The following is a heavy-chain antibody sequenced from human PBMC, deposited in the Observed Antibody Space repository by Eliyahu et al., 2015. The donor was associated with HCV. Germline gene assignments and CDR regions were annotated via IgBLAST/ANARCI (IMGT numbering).Heavy chain of an antibody. V-gene: IGHV3-23*01. J-gene: IGHJ6*02. CDR3: ARYQMRGMDV. Sequence: EVQLLESGGGLVQPGGSLRLSCAASGFXFSTXAKTWGRPAPGKGPEWVSTXNGSGGSTYSADSVKGRFTISRDNSKNTLYLQMTSLRAEDTAVYYCARYQMRGMDVWGQGTTVTVSS. D-gene: IGHD2-2*01. CDR2: XNGSGGST. CDR1: GFXFSTXA.